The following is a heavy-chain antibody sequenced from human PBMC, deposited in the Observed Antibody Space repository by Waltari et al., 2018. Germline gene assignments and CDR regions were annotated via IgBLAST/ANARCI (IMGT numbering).Heavy chain of an antibody. Sequence: QVQLVQSGAVVKKPGASVKVSCKASGYTFTNYYMHWVRQAPGQGFEWLGEINPSGDSTGSAQKFQGRVTMTRDTSTSTVYMDLTSLTSEDTAVYYCARGDYGMDVWGQGTTVTVSS. V-gene: IGHV1-46*01. CDR1: GYTFTNYY. CDR3: ARGDYGMDV. J-gene: IGHJ6*02. CDR2: INPSGDST.